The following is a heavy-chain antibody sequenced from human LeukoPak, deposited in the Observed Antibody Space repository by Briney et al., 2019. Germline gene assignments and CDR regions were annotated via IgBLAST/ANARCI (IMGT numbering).Heavy chain of an antibody. CDR3: ARDYGYCSGGSCYPPEWYFDL. CDR1: GFTFSSYA. J-gene: IGHJ2*01. D-gene: IGHD2-15*01. V-gene: IGHV3-30-3*01. CDR2: ISYDGSNK. Sequence: PGGSLRLSCAASGFTFSSYAMHWVRQAPGKGLEWVAVISYDGSNKYYADSVKGRFTISRDNSKNTLYLQMNSLRAEDTAVYYCARDYGYCSGGSCYPPEWYFDLWGRGTLVTVSS.